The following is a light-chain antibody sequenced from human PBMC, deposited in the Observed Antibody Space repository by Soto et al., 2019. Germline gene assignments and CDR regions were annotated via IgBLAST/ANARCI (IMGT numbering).Light chain of an antibody. Sequence: QSALTQPASVSGSPGQSITISCDAGTYKYVSWYQQYPGEAPKLMIYDVTLRPSGVSNRFSGSKSGNTASLTISGLQAEDEADYYCCAFTSTSTLYVFGSGTKVTVL. CDR2: DVT. J-gene: IGLJ1*01. V-gene: IGLV2-14*01. CDR3: CAFTSTSTLYV. CDR1: DAGTYKY.